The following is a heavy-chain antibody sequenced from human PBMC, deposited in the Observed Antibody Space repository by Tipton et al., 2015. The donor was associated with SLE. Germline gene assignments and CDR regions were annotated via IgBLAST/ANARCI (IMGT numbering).Heavy chain of an antibody. D-gene: IGHD4-23*01. CDR1: GGSFSGYY. CDR2: INHIGST. J-gene: IGHJ5*02. Sequence: TLYLTCAFSGGSFSGYYRSWIQQTPGKGLEWIGEINHIGSTKYNPSLKSRATISVDVSKNQFSLTLTSVTAADTAVYYCAKGRNSLDPWGQGTLVSVSS. V-gene: IGHV4-34*01. CDR3: AKGRNSLDP.